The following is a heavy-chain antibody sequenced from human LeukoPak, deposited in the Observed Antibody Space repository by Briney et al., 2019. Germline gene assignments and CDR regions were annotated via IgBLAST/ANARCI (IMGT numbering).Heavy chain of an antibody. CDR2: VHYSGST. CDR1: GDSVSIYY. V-gene: IGHV4-59*02. Sequence: PSETLSLTCTVSGDSVSIYYWSWTRQPPGKGLEWIGYVHYSGSTEYNPSLKSRVTIGVDSSKNQFSLKLTSVTAVDTAVYYCARFQYGSGYNDYWGQGTLVTVSS. CDR3: ARFQYGSGYNDY. D-gene: IGHD3-10*01. J-gene: IGHJ4*02.